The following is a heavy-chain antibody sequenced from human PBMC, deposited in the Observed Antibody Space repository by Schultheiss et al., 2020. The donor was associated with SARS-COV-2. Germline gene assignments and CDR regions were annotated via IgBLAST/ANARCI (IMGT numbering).Heavy chain of an antibody. CDR2: IYYSGST. CDR1: GGSISSGGYY. J-gene: IGHJ4*02. CDR3: ARARIQLWLLIGHYFDY. V-gene: IGHV4-61*08. Sequence: SETLSLTCTVSGGSISSGGYYWSWIRQPPGKGLEWIGYIYYSGSTNYNPSLKSRVTISVDTSKNQFSLKLSSVTAADTAVYYCARARIQLWLLIGHYFDYWGQGTLVTVSS. D-gene: IGHD5-18*01.